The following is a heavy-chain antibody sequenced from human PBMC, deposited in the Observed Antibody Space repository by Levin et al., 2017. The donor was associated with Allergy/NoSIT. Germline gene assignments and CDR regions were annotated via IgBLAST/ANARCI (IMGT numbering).Heavy chain of an antibody. CDR2: ISAYNGNT. CDR1: GYTFTSYG. CDR3: ARDGTGWAPLGVDY. Sequence: GESLKISCKASGYTFTSYGISWVRQAPGQGLEWMGWISAYNGNTNYAQKLQGRVTMTTDTSTSTAYMELRSLRSDDTAVYYCARDGTGWAPLGVDYWGQGTLVTVSS. D-gene: IGHD2-8*02. J-gene: IGHJ4*02. V-gene: IGHV1-18*01.